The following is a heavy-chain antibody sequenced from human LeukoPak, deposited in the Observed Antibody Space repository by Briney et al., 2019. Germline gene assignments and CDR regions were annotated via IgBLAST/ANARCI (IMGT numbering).Heavy chain of an antibody. CDR1: GYTFTNYG. D-gene: IGHD3-9*01. Sequence: ASVKVSYQLSGYTFTNYGISWVRPAPGQGLEWMGWINAYSGATNYAQKLQGRVTMTTDTSTSTAYMELRSLRSDDTAVYYCARSGIGYFDWYPDWFDPWGQGTLVTVSS. CDR2: INAYSGAT. CDR3: ARSGIGYFDWYPDWFDP. V-gene: IGHV1-18*01. J-gene: IGHJ5*02.